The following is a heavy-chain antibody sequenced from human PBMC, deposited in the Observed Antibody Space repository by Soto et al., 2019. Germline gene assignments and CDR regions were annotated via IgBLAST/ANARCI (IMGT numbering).Heavy chain of an antibody. CDR1: GFTFSSYS. CDR2: ISSSSSYI. CDR3: ARGGKDIVVGGARLPCYYGMDG. Sequence: GGSLRLSCAASGFTFSSYSMNWVRQAPGKGLEWVSSISSSSSYIYYADSVEGRFTSSRDNAKNSLYLQMNSLRAEDTAVYYCARGGKDIVVGGARLPCYYGMDGWGQGSTVTVSS. J-gene: IGHJ6*02. D-gene: IGHD2-15*01. V-gene: IGHV3-21*01.